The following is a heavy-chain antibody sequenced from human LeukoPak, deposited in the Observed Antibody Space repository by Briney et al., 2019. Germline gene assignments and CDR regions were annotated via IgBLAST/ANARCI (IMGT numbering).Heavy chain of an antibody. V-gene: IGHV5-51*01. CDR2: IYPGDSVT. D-gene: IGHD4-17*01. CDR3: ARCPHDYGDYYFDY. Sequence: GESLKISCKGSGYSFNSYWIGWVRRMPGKGLEWMGIIYPGDSVTRYSPSFQGQVTISADKSISTAYLQWSSLKASDTAMYYCARCPHDYGDYYFDYWGQGTLVTVSS. J-gene: IGHJ4*02. CDR1: GYSFNSYW.